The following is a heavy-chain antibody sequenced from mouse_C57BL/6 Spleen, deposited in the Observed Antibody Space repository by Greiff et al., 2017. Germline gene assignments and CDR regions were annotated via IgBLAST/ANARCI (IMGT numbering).Heavy chain of an antibody. CDR1: GYTFTSYW. V-gene: IGHV1-5*01. J-gene: IGHJ1*01. D-gene: IGHD1-1*01. CDR2: IYPGNSDT. Sequence: VQLQQSGTVLARPGASVKMSCKTSGYTFTSYWMHWVKQRPGQGLEWIGAIYPGNSDTSYNQKFKGKAKLTAVTSASTAYMELSSLTTEDSAVYYCTRGYYGSSYWYFDVWGQGTTVTVSS. CDR3: TRGYYGSSYWYFDV.